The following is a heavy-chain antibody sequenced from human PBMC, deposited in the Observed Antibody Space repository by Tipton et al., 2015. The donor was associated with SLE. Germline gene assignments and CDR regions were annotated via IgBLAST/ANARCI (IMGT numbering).Heavy chain of an antibody. D-gene: IGHD2-21*02. J-gene: IGHJ6*02. CDR1: GGSISLYY. Sequence: PGLVKPSETLSLTCTVSGGSISLYYWIWIRQPPGKGLEWIGYISDGGGSNHNPSLKSRVTISVDPAKNQFSLKLTSVTAADTAVYYCARGMVTWRGAIVGVDVWGQGTTVNVPS. CDR2: ISDGGGS. V-gene: IGHV4-59*08. CDR3: ARGMVTWRGAIVGVDV.